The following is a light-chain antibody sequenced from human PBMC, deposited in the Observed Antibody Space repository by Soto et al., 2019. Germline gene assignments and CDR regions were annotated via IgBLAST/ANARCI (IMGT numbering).Light chain of an antibody. CDR2: EVS. Sequence: QSVLTQPASVSGSPGQSITISCTGTSSDVGGYNYVSWYQQHPGKAPKLMIYEVSNRPSRVSNRFSGSKSGNTASLTISGLQAEDEADYCCSSYTSSSTLYVFGTGTKVTVL. CDR1: SSDVGGYNY. J-gene: IGLJ1*01. CDR3: SSYTSSSTLYV. V-gene: IGLV2-14*01.